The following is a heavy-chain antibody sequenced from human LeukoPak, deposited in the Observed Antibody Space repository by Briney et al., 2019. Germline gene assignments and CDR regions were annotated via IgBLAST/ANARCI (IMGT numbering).Heavy chain of an antibody. J-gene: IGHJ4*02. Sequence: GGSLSLSCAASGFTFNNYAMHWVRQAPGRGLEWVSGIISSGANTYYADSVMGRFTISRDKSKNTLYLQMNSLKAEDTAEYYCAKGYQLLYPTPIDYWGQGTLVTVSS. CDR1: GFTFNNYA. CDR2: IISSGANT. V-gene: IGHV3-23*01. CDR3: AKGYQLLYPTPIDY. D-gene: IGHD2-2*02.